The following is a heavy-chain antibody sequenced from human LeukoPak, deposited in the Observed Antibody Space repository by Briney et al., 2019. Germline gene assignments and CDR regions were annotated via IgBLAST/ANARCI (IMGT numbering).Heavy chain of an antibody. D-gene: IGHD3-10*01. Sequence: GGSLRLSCAASGFTFSTHAMSWVRQAPGEGLEWVSVISGSGGSAYYADSVKGRFTISRDNSENTLYLQMHSLRAEDTAVYYCAKGVGDYYYYFYMDVWGKGTTVTVSS. CDR3: AKGVGDYYYYFYMDV. J-gene: IGHJ6*03. V-gene: IGHV3-23*01. CDR1: GFTFSTHA. CDR2: ISGSGGSA.